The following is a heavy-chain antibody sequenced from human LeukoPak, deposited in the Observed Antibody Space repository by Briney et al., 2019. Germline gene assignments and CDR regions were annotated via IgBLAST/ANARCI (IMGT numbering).Heavy chain of an antibody. Sequence: QSGGSLRLSCAASGFTFSSYWMSWVRQAPGKGPEWVANIKDDGSEKYYLDSVKGRFTISRDNAKNSLYLQMNSLRAEDTAVYSCARIKEYGFDIWGQGTMVTVSS. V-gene: IGHV3-7*01. D-gene: IGHD3-10*01. J-gene: IGHJ3*02. CDR1: GFTFSSYW. CDR3: ARIKEYGFDI. CDR2: IKDDGSEK.